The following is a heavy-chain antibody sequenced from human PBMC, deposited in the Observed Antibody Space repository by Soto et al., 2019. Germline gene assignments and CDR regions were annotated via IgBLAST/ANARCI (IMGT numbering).Heavy chain of an antibody. CDR2: INHSGST. V-gene: IGHV4-34*01. J-gene: IGHJ6*02. CDR3: ARNPTVTTRLYYYYYGMDV. CDR1: GGSFSGYY. Sequence: PSETLSLTCAVYGGSFSGYYWSWIRQPPGKGLEWIGEINHSGSTYYNPSLKSRVTISVDTSKNQFSLKLSSVTAADTAVYYCARNPTVTTRLYYYYYGMDVWGQGTTVTVSS. D-gene: IGHD4-17*01.